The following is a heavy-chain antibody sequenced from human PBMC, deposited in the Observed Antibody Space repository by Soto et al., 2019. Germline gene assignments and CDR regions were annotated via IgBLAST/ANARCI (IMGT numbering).Heavy chain of an antibody. D-gene: IGHD3-9*01. V-gene: IGHV3-11*01. CDR3: AREMTYYDILTGYSARAFDI. CDR2: ISSSGSTI. J-gene: IGHJ3*02. CDR1: GFTFSDYY. Sequence: GGSLRLSCAASGFTFSDYYMSWIRQAPGKGLEWVSYISSSGSTIYYADSVKGRFTISRDNAKNSLYLQMNSLRAEDTAVYYCAREMTYYDILTGYSARAFDIWGQGTMVTVSS.